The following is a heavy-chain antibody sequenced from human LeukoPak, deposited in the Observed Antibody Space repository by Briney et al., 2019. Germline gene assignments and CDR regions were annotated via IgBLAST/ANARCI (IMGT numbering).Heavy chain of an antibody. Sequence: PGGSLRLSCAASRLTFSSYAMRWVRQAPGKGLEWVSAISGSGGSTYYADSVKGRFTISRDNSKNTLYLQMNSLRAEDTAVFYCAKARGYGGNSWPDYWGQGTLVTVSS. CDR3: AKARGYGGNSWPDY. CDR2: ISGSGGST. D-gene: IGHD4-23*01. J-gene: IGHJ4*02. V-gene: IGHV3-23*01. CDR1: RLTFSSYA.